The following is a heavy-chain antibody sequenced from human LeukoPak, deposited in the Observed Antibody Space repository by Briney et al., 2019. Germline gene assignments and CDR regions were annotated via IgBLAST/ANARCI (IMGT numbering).Heavy chain of an antibody. J-gene: IGHJ4*02. CDR2: IDPSAGST. V-gene: IGHV1-46*02. Sequence: ASVKVSCKASGYTFNSYYMHWVRQAPGQGLEWMGIIDPSAGSTNYAQKFQGRVTMTRDTSASTVYMELSTLGSEDTAVYYCARDAHVNLRYSFDYWGQGTLVTVSS. D-gene: IGHD3-16*01. CDR1: GYTFNSYY. CDR3: ARDAHVNLRYSFDY.